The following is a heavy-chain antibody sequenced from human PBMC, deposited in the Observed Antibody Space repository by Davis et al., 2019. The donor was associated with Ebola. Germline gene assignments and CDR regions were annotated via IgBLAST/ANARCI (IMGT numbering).Heavy chain of an antibody. J-gene: IGHJ2*01. CDR1: GFTFSRHS. CDR3: AKDAEDGSGNWFFDF. CDR2: ISSCGHDT. D-gene: IGHD5-24*01. Sequence: GESLKISCGASGFTFSRHSMNWVRQAPGKGLEWIAFISSCGHDTYYADSVRGRFTISRDKAKNLLYLQLNSLRDEDTALYYCAKDAEDGSGNWFFDFRGRGALVTVSS. V-gene: IGHV3-48*02.